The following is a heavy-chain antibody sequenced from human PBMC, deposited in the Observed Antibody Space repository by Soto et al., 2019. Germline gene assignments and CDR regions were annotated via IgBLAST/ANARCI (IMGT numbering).Heavy chain of an antibody. J-gene: IGHJ4*02. D-gene: IGHD2-21*02. CDR3: ARDLRLDS. CDR2: IYQSGTP. Sequence: LSLTCTVSGGSXXSGGYYWNWIRQYPGKCLEWIAYIYQSGTPYYNPSLKSRATISIDRSKNQFSLMLDSVTAADTAVYYCARDLRLDSWGPGTLVTVSS. V-gene: IGHV4-31*03. CDR1: GGSXXSGGYY.